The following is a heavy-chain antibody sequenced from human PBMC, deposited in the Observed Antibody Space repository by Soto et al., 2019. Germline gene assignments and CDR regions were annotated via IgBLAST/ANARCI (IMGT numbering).Heavy chain of an antibody. J-gene: IGHJ5*02. CDR2: IYSHGNT. CDR1: GGPICSRTYS. D-gene: IGHD2-2*01. Sequence: SETLSLTCAVSGGPICSRTYSWGWIRQPPGKSLEWIGTIYSHGNTYSNPSLKSRVTISVDTSNNQLSLKLRSVTAADTAVYYCARLLIVVVPAAHPGWFDPWGQGTLVTVSS. V-gene: IGHV4-39*01. CDR3: ARLLIVVVPAAHPGWFDP.